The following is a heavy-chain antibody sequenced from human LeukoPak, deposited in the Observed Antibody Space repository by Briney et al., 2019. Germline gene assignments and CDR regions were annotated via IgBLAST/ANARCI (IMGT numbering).Heavy chain of an antibody. CDR1: GGSISSGDYY. Sequence: PSETLSLTCTVSGGSISSGDYYWSWIRQPPGKGLGWIGYIYYSGSTYYNPSLKSRVTISVDTSKNQFSLKLSSVTAADTAVYYCARGQWELPKLDYWGQGTLVTVSS. CDR2: IYYSGST. J-gene: IGHJ4*02. CDR3: ARGQWELPKLDY. V-gene: IGHV4-30-4*08. D-gene: IGHD1-26*01.